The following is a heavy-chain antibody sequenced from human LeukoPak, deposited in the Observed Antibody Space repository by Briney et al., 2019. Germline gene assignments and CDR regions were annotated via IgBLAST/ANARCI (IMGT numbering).Heavy chain of an antibody. V-gene: IGHV3-11*04. CDR2: ISGSGSDI. CDR3: AKDKGGAEYYFDY. Sequence: GGSLRLSCVVSGFSISDSYMTWIRQTPGKGLEWLAYISGSGSDIYFADSVKGRFTISRDNSKNTLYLQMNSLRAEDTAVYYCAKDKGGAEYYFDYWGQGTLVTVSS. CDR1: GFSISDSY. J-gene: IGHJ4*02. D-gene: IGHD1-26*01.